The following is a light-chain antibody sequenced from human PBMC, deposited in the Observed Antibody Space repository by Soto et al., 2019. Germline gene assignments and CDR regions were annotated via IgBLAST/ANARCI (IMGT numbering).Light chain of an antibody. CDR1: QSVSSN. CDR2: GAS. CDR3: QQYNNWPYLT. Sequence: EIVMTQSPATLSVSPGERATLSCRASQSVSSNLAWYQQKPGQAPRLLIYGASTRATGIPARFSGSGSGTEFTLTISSLQSEDFAVYYCQQYNNWPYLTFGGGTKVDIK. J-gene: IGKJ4*01. V-gene: IGKV3-15*01.